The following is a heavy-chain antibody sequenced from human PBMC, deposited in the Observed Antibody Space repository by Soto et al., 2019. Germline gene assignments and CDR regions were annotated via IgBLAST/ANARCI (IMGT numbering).Heavy chain of an antibody. CDR3: AKEVWTEVAFDY. CDR1: GFTFSSYS. CDR2: ISGSGATI. J-gene: IGHJ4*02. V-gene: IGHV3-23*01. Sequence: PGGSLRLSCAASGFTFSSYSMNWVRQAPGKGLEWVSAISGSGATIYYADSVKGRFTISRDNSKNTVYLLMNSLRVEDSAIYYCAKEVWTEVAFDYWGQGTLVTVSS. D-gene: IGHD3-9*01.